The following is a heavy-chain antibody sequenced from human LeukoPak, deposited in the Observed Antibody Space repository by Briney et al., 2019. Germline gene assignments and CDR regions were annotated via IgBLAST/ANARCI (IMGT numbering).Heavy chain of an antibody. J-gene: IGHJ4*02. CDR3: AKRGVVIRVILVGFHKEAYYFDS. CDR1: GITLSNYG. D-gene: IGHD3-22*01. V-gene: IGHV3-23*01. CDR2: LSGSGGST. Sequence: GGSLRLSCAVSGITLSNYGMSWVRQAPGKGLEWVAGLSGSGGSTNYADSVKGRFTISRDNPKNTLYLQMTSLRAEDMAVYFCAKRGVVIRVILVGFHKEAYYFDSWGQGALVTVSS.